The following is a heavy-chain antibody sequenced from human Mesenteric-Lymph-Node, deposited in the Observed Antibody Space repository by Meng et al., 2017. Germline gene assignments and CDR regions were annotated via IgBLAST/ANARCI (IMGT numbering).Heavy chain of an antibody. D-gene: IGHD3-10*01. CDR1: GFTFSSYA. CDR3: AKAGDGGWELDYFDS. J-gene: IGHJ4*02. CDR2: IYSGGST. Sequence: GESLKISCAASGFTFSSYAMSWVRQAPGKGLEWVSVIYSGGSTYFADSVKGRFSISRDSSENTLSLQMNSLRAEDTAIYYCAKAGDGGWELDYFDSWGQGTLVTVSS. V-gene: IGHV3-23*03.